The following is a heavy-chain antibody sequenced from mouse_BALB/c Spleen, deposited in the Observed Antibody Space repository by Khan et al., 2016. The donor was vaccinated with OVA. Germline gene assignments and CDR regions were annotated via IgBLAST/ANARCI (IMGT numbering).Heavy chain of an antibody. Sequence: EVQLQQSGTVLARPGASVKMSCKASGYSFTSYLIHWVKQRPGQGLEWLGDIYPGNSDTRYNQKFKDQAKLTSGTSASTAFMELSSLPNEDSAVYDWTRGGFSSFAYWGQGTLVTVSA. J-gene: IGHJ3*01. CDR3: TRGGFSSFAY. D-gene: IGHD1-3*01. CDR1: GYSFTSYL. V-gene: IGHV1-5*01. CDR2: IYPGNSDT.